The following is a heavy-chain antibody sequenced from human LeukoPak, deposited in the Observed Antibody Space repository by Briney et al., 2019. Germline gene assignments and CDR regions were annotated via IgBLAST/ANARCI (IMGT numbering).Heavy chain of an antibody. Sequence: GGSLRLSCAASGFTFSSYTMYWVRQAPGKGLEWVSAISASGTSTYYAVSVKGRFTISRDNSKNTLYLQMNSLRAEDTAVYYCAKDLFYVKRDAADTDFWGQGTLVTVSP. D-gene: IGHD6-13*01. CDR2: ISASGTST. CDR3: AKDLFYVKRDAADTDF. J-gene: IGHJ4*02. CDR1: GFTFSSYT. V-gene: IGHV3-23*01.